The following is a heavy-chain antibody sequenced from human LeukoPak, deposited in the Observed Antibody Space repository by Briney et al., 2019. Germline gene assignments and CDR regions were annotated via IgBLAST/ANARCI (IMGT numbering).Heavy chain of an antibody. D-gene: IGHD2-2*01. CDR2: IIPIFGTA. Sequence: GASVTVSSKASGGTFSSYAISWVRQAPGQGLEWMGGIIPIFGTANYAQKFQGRVTITADESTSTAYMELSSLRSEDTAVYYCANDCSSTSCQPYYYYYGMDVWGQGTTVTVSS. CDR1: GGTFSSYA. J-gene: IGHJ6*02. V-gene: IGHV1-69*13. CDR3: ANDCSSTSCQPYYYYYGMDV.